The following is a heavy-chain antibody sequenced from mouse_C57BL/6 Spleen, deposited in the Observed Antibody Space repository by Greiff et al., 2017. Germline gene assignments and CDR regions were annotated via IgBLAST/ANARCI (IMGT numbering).Heavy chain of an antibody. J-gene: IGHJ3*01. CDR2: INYDGSST. CDR3: ARDGWGFAY. D-gene: IGHD2-2*01. V-gene: IGHV5-16*01. CDR1: GFTFSDYY. Sequence: EVQLVESEGGLVQPGSSMKLSCTASGFTFSDYYMAWVRQVPEKGLEWVANINYDGSSTYYLDSLKSRFIISRDNAKNILYLQMSSLKSEDTATYYCARDGWGFAYWGQGTLVTVSA.